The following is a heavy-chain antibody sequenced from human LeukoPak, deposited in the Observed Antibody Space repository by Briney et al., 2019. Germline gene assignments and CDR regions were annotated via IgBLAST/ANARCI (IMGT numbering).Heavy chain of an antibody. V-gene: IGHV4-39*07. J-gene: IGHJ4*02. CDR3: ARVQTKKLWLVY. CDR2: IYYSGST. D-gene: IGHD5-18*01. CDR1: GGSISSSSYY. Sequence: IPSETLSLTCTVSGGSISSSSYYWGWIRQPPGKGLEWIGSIYYSGSTYYNPSLKSRVTISVDTSKNQFSLKLSSVTAADTAVYYCARVQTKKLWLVYWGQGTLVTVSS.